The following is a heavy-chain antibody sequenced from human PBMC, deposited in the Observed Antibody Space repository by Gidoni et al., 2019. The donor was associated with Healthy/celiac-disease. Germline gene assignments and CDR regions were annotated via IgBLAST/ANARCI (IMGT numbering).Heavy chain of an antibody. J-gene: IGHJ5*02. D-gene: IGHD3-3*01. CDR3: ARGPYYDFWSGYPGLPFDP. V-gene: IGHV1-3*01. CDR2: INAGNGNT. CDR1: GYTFTSYA. Sequence: VQLVQSGAEVKKPGASVKVSCKASGYTFTSYAMHWVRQAPGQRLEWMGWINAGNGNTKYSQKFQGRVTITRDTSASTAYMELSSLRSEDTAVYYCARGPYYDFWSGYPGLPFDPWGQGTLVTVSS.